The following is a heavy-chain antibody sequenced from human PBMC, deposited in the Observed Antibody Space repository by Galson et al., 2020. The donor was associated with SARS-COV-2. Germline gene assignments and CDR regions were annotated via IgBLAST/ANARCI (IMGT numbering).Heavy chain of an antibody. CDR3: ARVDCRAPSLIAVAYTYFDY. V-gene: IGHV4-39*07. D-gene: IGHD6-19*01. Sequence: SETLSLTCTVSGGSISSSSYYWGWIRQPPGKGLEWIGSIYYSGSTYYNPSLKSRVTISVDTSKNQFSLKLSSVTAADTAVYYCARVDCRAPSLIAVAYTYFDYWGQGTLVTVSS. CDR1: GGSISSSSYY. J-gene: IGHJ4*02. CDR2: IYYSGST.